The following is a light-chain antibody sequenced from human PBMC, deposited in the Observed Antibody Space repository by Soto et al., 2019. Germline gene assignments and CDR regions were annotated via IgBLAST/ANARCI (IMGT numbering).Light chain of an antibody. CDR1: QSVSSY. V-gene: IGKV3-11*01. CDR3: QQRSSWLT. J-gene: IGKJ4*01. CDR2: DAW. Sequence: IVLTQYPATLSLSPGERATLSCRASQSVSSYLAWYQQKPGQAPRLHIYDAWKRATGVPARFSGSGSGTYFTLTISILEPEDFAVYYCQQRSSWLTFGGGTKVE.